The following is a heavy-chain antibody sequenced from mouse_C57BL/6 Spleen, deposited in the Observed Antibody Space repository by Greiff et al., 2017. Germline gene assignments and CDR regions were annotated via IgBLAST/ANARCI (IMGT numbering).Heavy chain of an antibody. V-gene: IGHV5-4*03. CDR1: GFTFSSYA. D-gene: IGHD4-1*01. CDR3: ANWDGGFAY. Sequence: EVKVVESGGGLVKPGGSLKLSCAASGFTFSSYAMSWVRQTPEKRLEWVATISDGGSYTYYPDNVKGRFTISRDNAKNNLYLQMSHLKSEATAMYYCANWDGGFAYWGQGTLVTVSA. J-gene: IGHJ3*01. CDR2: ISDGGSYT.